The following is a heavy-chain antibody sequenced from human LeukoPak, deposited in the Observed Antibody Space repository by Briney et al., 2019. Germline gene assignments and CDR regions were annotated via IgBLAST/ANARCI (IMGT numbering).Heavy chain of an antibody. J-gene: IGHJ5*02. CDR2: INHSGST. D-gene: IGHD6-19*01. CDR3: ARSWRQWLAGGAWFDP. Sequence: SETLSLTCAXYGGSFSGYYWSWIRQPPGKGLEWIGEINHSGSTNYNPSLKRRVTISVDTSKNQFSLKLSSVTAADTAVYYCARSWRQWLAGGAWFDPWGQGTLVTVSS. V-gene: IGHV4-34*01. CDR1: GGSFSGYY.